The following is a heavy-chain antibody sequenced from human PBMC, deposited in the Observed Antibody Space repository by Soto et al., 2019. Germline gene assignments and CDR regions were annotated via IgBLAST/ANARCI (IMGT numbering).Heavy chain of an antibody. CDR2: ISGHNGNT. D-gene: IGHD3-10*01. J-gene: IGHJ1*01. V-gene: IGHV1-18*01. CDR3: ATDYYGSGSPRYPFFY. CDR1: GYNFTNYG. Sequence: ASVKVSCKASGYNFTNYGISWVRQAPGQGLEWMGWISGHNGNTNYAQKIQGRVTMTTDTSTSTAYMELRSLRSDDTAVYYCATDYYGSGSPRYPFFYWGQGTLVTVYS.